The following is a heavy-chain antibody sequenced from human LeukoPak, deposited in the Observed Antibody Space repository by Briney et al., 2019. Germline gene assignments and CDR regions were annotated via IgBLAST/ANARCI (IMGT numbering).Heavy chain of an antibody. D-gene: IGHD6-19*01. CDR3: ARRIISGWLVYFDY. J-gene: IGHJ4*02. CDR2: ISSSSSTI. CDR1: GFTFSSYS. V-gene: IGHV3-48*04. Sequence: PGGSLRLSCASSGFTFSSYSMNWVRQAPGKGLEWVSYISSSSSTIYYADSVKGRFTISRDNAKNSLYLQMNSLRAEDTAVYYCARRIISGWLVYFDYWGQGTLVTVSS.